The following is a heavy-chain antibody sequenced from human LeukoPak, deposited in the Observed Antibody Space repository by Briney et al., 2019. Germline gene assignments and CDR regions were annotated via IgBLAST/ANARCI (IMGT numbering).Heavy chain of an antibody. CDR2: IIPIFGTA. CDR1: GGTFSSYA. Sequence: SVKVSCKASGGTFSSYAISWVRQAPGQGLEWMGGIIPIFGTANYAQKFQGRVTITADKSTSTAYMELSSLRSEDTAVYYCARGAEYSSSTWFDPWGQGTLVTVSS. CDR3: ARGAEYSSSTWFDP. V-gene: IGHV1-69*06. J-gene: IGHJ5*02. D-gene: IGHD6-6*01.